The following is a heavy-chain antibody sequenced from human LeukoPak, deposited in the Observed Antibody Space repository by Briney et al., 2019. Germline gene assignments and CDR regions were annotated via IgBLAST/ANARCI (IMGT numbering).Heavy chain of an antibody. CDR3: ARELRYCSSTSCYSYFDY. CDR1: GFTFSSYS. Sequence: GGSLRLSCAASGFTFSSYSMNWVRQAPGKGLEWVSSISSSSSYIYYADSAKGRFTISRDNAKNSLYLQMNSLRAEDTAVYYCARELRYCSSTSCYSYFDYWGQGTLVTVSS. CDR2: ISSSSSYI. D-gene: IGHD2-2*02. V-gene: IGHV3-21*01. J-gene: IGHJ4*02.